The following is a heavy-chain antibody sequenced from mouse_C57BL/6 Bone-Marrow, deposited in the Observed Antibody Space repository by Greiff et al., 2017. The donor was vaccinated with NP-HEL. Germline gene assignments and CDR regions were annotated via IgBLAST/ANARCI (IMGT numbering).Heavy chain of an antibody. CDR3: ARGTTVVATDHY. CDR2: ISPRSGNT. Sequence: VPLPPSFSALARPGASVKLSCKASGYTFPSYGISWVKQRTGQGLDLLGEISPRSGNTYYNEKFKGKTTLTADKSSSTAYMELRSLTSEDSAVYFCARGTTVVATDHYWGQGTTLTVSS. CDR1: GYTFPSYG. V-gene: IGHV1-81*01. J-gene: IGHJ2*01. D-gene: IGHD1-1*01.